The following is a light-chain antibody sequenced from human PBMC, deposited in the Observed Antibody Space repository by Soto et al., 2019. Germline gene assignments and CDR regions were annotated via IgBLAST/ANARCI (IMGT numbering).Light chain of an antibody. V-gene: IGLV2-14*03. Sequence: QSALTQPASVSGSPGQSITISCTGTSSDVGGYNYVSWYQHHPGKAPKLMIYDVSNRPSGVSNRFPGSKSGNTASLSISGLQPEDEADYYCSSYRTSNTRQIVCGTGTKVTVL. CDR3: SSYRTSNTRQIV. CDR2: DVS. CDR1: SSDVGGYNY. J-gene: IGLJ1*01.